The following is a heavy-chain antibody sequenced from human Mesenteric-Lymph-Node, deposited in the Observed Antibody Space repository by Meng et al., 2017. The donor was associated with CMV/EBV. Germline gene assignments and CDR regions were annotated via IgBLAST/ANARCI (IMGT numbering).Heavy chain of an antibody. CDR3: ARHQRWLKSEGGFNY. J-gene: IGHJ4*02. V-gene: IGHV4-34*01. D-gene: IGHD4-23*01. Sequence: QVQLQQVAAGLLKPSETLSLTGAVYGGSFSGYYWRWIRQPPGKGLEWIGEINHSGSTNYNPSLKSRVTISVDTSKNQFSLKLSSVTAADTAVYYCARHQRWLKSEGGFNYWGQGTLVTVSS. CDR2: INHSGST. CDR1: GGSFSGYY.